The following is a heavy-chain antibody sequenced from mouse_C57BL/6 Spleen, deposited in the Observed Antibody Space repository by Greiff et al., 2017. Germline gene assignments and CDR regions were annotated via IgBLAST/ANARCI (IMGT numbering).Heavy chain of an antibody. CDR1: GFTFSDYY. CDR2: ISNGGGST. Sequence: EVKVEESGGGLVQPGGSLKLSCAASGFTFSDYYMYWVRQTPEKRLEWVAYISNGGGSTYYPDTVKGRFTISRDNAKNTLYLQMSLLKSEDTAMYYCARWGDGYYYFDYWGQGTTLTVSS. J-gene: IGHJ2*01. V-gene: IGHV5-12*01. CDR3: ARWGDGYYYFDY. D-gene: IGHD2-3*01.